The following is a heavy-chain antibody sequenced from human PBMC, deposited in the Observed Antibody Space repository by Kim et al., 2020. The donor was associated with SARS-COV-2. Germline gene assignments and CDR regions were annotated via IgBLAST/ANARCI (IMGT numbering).Heavy chain of an antibody. CDR2: ISWNSGSI. CDR1: GFTFDDYA. D-gene: IGHD3-10*01. J-gene: IGHJ4*02. CDR3: AKDIEVGELFPYYFDY. V-gene: IGHV3-9*01. Sequence: GGSLRLSCAASGFTFDDYAMHWVRQAPGKGLEWVSGISWNSGSIGYADSVKGRFTISRDNAKNSLYLQMNSLRAEDTALYYCAKDIEVGELFPYYFDYWGQGTLVTVSS.